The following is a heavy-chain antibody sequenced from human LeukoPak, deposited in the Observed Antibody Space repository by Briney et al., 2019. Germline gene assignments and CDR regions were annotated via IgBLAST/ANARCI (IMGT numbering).Heavy chain of an antibody. CDR1: GDSVSSYY. V-gene: IGHV4-59*02. D-gene: IGHD3-9*01. Sequence: SETLSLTCTVAGDSVSSYYWSWIRQPPGKGLEWIGYIYYSGSTNYNPSLKSRVTISLDTSENQFSLRLTSVTAADTAVYYCARARYDILTGYYIYYFDYWGQGTLVTVSS. CDR3: ARARYDILTGYYIYYFDY. CDR2: IYYSGST. J-gene: IGHJ4*02.